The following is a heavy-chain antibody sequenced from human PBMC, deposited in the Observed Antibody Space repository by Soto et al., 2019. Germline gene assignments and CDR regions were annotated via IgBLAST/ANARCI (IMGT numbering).Heavy chain of an antibody. CDR1: GYTFTGYY. D-gene: IGHD3-10*01. V-gene: IGHV1-2*04. CDR3: ARDNGYYYGSGSSNWALFDY. Sequence: QVQLVQSGAEVKKPGASVKVSCKASGYTFTGYYMHWVRQAPGQGLEWMGWINPNSGGTNYAQKFQGWVTMTRDTSISTAYMELSRLRSYDTAVYYCARDNGYYYGSGSSNWALFDYWGQGTLVTVSS. J-gene: IGHJ4*02. CDR2: INPNSGGT.